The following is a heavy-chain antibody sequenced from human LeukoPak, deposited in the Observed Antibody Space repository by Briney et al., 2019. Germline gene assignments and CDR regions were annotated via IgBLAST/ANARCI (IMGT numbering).Heavy chain of an antibody. CDR1: GGTFSSYA. CDR2: IVPIFGTA. CDR3: ASCPRGYGGYDAFDI. D-gene: IGHD5-12*01. Sequence: SVKVSCKASGGTFSSYAISWVRQAPGQGLEWMGGIVPIFGTANYAQKFQGRVTITADKSTSTAYIELSSLRSEDTAVYYCASCPRGYGGYDAFDIWGQGTMVTVSS. V-gene: IGHV1-69*06. J-gene: IGHJ3*02.